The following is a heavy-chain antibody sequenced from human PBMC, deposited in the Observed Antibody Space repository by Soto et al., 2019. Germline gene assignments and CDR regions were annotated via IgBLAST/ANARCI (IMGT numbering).Heavy chain of an antibody. CDR2: IGTAGET. J-gene: IGHJ4*02. Sequence: GGSLRLSCAASGFTFSSYDMHWVRQATGKGLECVSVIGTAGETYYADSVKGRFTISRENAKNSLYLQMNSLRAGDTALYYCARGRRSGSHFDYWGRGILVTVS. D-gene: IGHD3-3*01. CDR1: GFTFSSYD. V-gene: IGHV3-13*04. CDR3: ARGRRSGSHFDY.